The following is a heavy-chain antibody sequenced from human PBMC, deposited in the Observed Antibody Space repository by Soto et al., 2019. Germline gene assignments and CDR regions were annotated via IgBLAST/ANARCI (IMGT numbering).Heavy chain of an antibody. Sequence: QVQLVESGGGVVQPGRSLRLSCAASGFTFSNYGMHWVRQAPGKGLEWAAVMWYDGSNKYYADCVKGRFTISRDTSKNTLYLQLNSRRAEDTAVYYCARERIAGAGTAYFDYWGQGTLVTVSS. D-gene: IGHD6-13*01. CDR3: ARERIAGAGTAYFDY. V-gene: IGHV3-33*01. J-gene: IGHJ4*02. CDR2: MWYDGSNK. CDR1: GFTFSNYG.